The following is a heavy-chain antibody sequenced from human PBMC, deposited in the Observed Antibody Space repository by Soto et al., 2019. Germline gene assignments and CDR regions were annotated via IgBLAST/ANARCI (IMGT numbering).Heavy chain of an antibody. CDR3: GRCGSSGWSGGIDLDY. Sequence: PGVSLRLSCAASGFTFSSYEMNWVRQAPGKGLEWVSYISSSGSTIYYADSVKGRFTISRDNAKNSLYLQMHSLRAEDTAVYYCGRCGSSGWSGGIDLDYWSQGTLGTVS. CDR1: GFTFSSYE. CDR2: ISSSGSTI. J-gene: IGHJ4*02. V-gene: IGHV3-48*03. D-gene: IGHD6-19*01.